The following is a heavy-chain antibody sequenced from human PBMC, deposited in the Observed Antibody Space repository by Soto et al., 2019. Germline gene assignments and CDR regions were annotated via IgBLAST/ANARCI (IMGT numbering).Heavy chain of an antibody. J-gene: IGHJ4*02. CDR3: AVSYYYDSSGYSYYFDY. Sequence: QVQLVESGGGVVQPGRSLRLSCAASGFTFSTYAMHWVRQAPGKGLEWVAVISFDGSNKYYADSVRGRFTISRDNSKNTLDLQMNSLRAEDTAVYYCAVSYYYDSSGYSYYFDYWGQGTLVTVSS. D-gene: IGHD3-22*01. V-gene: IGHV3-30*01. CDR2: ISFDGSNK. CDR1: GFTFSTYA.